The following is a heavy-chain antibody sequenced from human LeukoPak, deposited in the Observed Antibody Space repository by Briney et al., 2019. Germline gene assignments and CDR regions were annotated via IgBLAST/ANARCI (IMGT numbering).Heavy chain of an antibody. D-gene: IGHD3-22*01. V-gene: IGHV3-23*01. J-gene: IGHJ4*02. Sequence: GGSLRLSCAASGFTFSSYAMNWVRQAPGKGLEWVSAINGSGGGTYYSDSVKGRFTISRDNSKNTLYLQMNSLRAEDTAVYYCAKAPRYYYDSSGYPYYFDYWGQGTLVTVSS. CDR3: AKAPRYYYDSSGYPYYFDY. CDR1: GFTFSSYA. CDR2: INGSGGGT.